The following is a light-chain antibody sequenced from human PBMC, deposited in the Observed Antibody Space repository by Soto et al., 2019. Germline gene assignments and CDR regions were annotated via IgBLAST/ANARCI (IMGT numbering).Light chain of an antibody. V-gene: IGKV3-20*01. CDR3: QQYGSLPYT. Sequence: EIVLTQSPGTLSLSPGKRATLSCRASQSLSTSDLVWYQHKSGQPPRLVIHGTFSTASGIPARFSGSGSGTDFPLTFSRLEPEDSAVYYCQQYGSLPYTFGRVTRLEIQ. CDR2: GTF. J-gene: IGKJ5*01. CDR1: QSLSTSD.